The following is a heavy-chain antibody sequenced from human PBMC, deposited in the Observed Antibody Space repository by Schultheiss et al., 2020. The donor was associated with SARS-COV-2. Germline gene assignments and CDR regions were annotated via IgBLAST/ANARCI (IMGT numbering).Heavy chain of an antibody. V-gene: IGHV4-61*08. CDR3: ARTSDIAAAGTGWFDP. Sequence: SETLSLTCTVSGGSISSGGYYWSWIRQPPGKGLEWIGEINHSGSTNYNPSLKSRVTISVDTSKNQFSLKLSSVTAADTAVYYCARTSDIAAAGTGWFDPWGQGTLVTVSS. CDR1: GGSISSGGYY. J-gene: IGHJ5*02. D-gene: IGHD6-13*01. CDR2: INHSGST.